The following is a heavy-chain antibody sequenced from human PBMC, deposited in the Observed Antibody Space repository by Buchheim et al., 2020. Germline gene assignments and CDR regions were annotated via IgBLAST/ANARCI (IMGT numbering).Heavy chain of an antibody. CDR1: GASIITSDY. Sequence: QLQLQESGPGLVKPSETLSPTCTVSGASIITSDYWGWIRQPPGKGLEWIGSVSYTGSTYHNPSLKSRVTMSVDTSKNQSSPEVASVTAADTAVFCCARQTWMTSLVDWHFSLWGRGAL. J-gene: IGHJ2*01. D-gene: IGHD5-12*01. V-gene: IGHV4-39*01. CDR2: VSYTGST. CDR3: ARQTWMTSLVDWHFSL.